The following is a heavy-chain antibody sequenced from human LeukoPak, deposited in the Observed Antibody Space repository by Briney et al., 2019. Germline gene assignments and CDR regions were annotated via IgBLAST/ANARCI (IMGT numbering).Heavy chain of an antibody. CDR2: IYYSGNT. V-gene: IGHV4-59*08. Sequence: PSETLSLTCTVSGGSISSYYWSWIRQPPGKGLEWIGYIYYSGNTYYNPSLKSRVTISVDTSKNQFSLKLSSVTATDTAVYYCARRRAGRDWFDPWGQGTLVTVSS. J-gene: IGHJ5*02. D-gene: IGHD6-19*01. CDR3: ARRRAGRDWFDP. CDR1: GGSISSYY.